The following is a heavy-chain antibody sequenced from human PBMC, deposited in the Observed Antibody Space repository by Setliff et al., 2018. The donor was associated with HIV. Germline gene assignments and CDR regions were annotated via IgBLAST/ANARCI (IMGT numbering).Heavy chain of an antibody. CDR2: IFHSGDT. Sequence: PSETLSLTCSVSGVSVGSGDYYWHWIRQHPEKALEWIGYIFHSGDTYYNPSLKNRISMSVDTSKNQFSLELTSLTAADTAVYYCATRPRIAARPFDYLGQGMLGTVSS. CDR3: ATRPRIAARPFDY. CDR1: GVSVGSGDYY. V-gene: IGHV4-31*03. D-gene: IGHD6-6*01. J-gene: IGHJ4*02.